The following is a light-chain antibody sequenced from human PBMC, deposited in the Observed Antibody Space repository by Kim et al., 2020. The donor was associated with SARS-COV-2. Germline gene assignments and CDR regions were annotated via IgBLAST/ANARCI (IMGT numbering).Light chain of an antibody. CDR1: QSINAY. J-gene: IGKJ4*01. CDR2: AAS. Sequence: DIQMTQSPSSLAASVGDRVTITCRASQSINAYLNWYQQKPDKAPKLLIYAASTLQSGVPSRFSGSGSGTDFTLTITSLQPEDFATYYCQQSQTAPLLTFGGGTKVDIK. CDR3: QQSQTAPLLT. V-gene: IGKV1-39*01.